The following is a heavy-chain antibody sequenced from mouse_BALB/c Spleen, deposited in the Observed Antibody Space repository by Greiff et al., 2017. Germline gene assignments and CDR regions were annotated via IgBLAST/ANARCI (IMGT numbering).Heavy chain of an antibody. V-gene: IGHV5-6-4*01. CDR1: GFTFSSYT. CDR2: ISSGGSYT. J-gene: IGHJ3*01. CDR3: TRDEGTSWFAY. Sequence: EVQLVESGGGLVKPGGSLKLSCAASGFTFSSYTMSWVRQTPEKRLEWVATISSGGSYTYYPDSVKGRFTISRDNAKNTLYLQMSSLKSEDTAMYYCTRDEGTSWFAYWGQGTLVTVSA.